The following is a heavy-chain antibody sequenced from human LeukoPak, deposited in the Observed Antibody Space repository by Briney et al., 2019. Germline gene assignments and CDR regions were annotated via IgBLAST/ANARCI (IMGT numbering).Heavy chain of an antibody. D-gene: IGHD5-18*01. J-gene: IGHJ4*02. CDR3: ARGVNSQGTAMVLFDS. CDR1: GYTFTNHD. V-gene: IGHV1-8*01. Sequence: ASVKVSCKASGYTFTNHDINWVRQASGQGLEWMGWMNPKSGNTGYLQKFQGRVTMTRDTSMSTAFMELSSLTSEDTAVYYCARGVNSQGTAMVLFDSWGQGSLVTVSA. CDR2: MNPKSGNT.